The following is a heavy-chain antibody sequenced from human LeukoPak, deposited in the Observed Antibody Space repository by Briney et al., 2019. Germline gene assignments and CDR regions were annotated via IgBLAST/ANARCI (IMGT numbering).Heavy chain of an antibody. J-gene: IGHJ4*02. CDR1: GFTFSSYW. CDR2: INSDGSST. V-gene: IGHV3-74*01. Sequence: GGSLRLSCAASGFTFSSYWMHWVRQAPVKGLVWVSRINSDGSSTSYADSVKGRFTISRDNAKNTLYLQMNSLRAEDTAVYYCATPIWHEYLFDYWGQGTLVTVSS. CDR3: ATPIWHEYLFDY. D-gene: IGHD2-2*02.